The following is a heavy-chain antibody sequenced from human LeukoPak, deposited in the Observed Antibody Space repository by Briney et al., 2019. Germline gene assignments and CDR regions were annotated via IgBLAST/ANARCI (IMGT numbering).Heavy chain of an antibody. CDR1: GGTFSSYA. J-gene: IGHJ4*02. CDR3: ARGAGDSGGNFFFHFDY. Sequence: SVKVSCKASGGTFSSYAISWVRQASGQGLEWMGGIIPIFGTANYAQKFQGRVTITADESTSTAYMELSSLRSEDTAVYYCARGAGDSGGNFFFHFDYWGQGTLVTVSS. D-gene: IGHD7-27*01. V-gene: IGHV1-69*13. CDR2: IIPIFGTA.